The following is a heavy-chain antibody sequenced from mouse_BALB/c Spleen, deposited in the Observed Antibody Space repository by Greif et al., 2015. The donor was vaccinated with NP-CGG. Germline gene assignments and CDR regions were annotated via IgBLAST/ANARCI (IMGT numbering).Heavy chain of an antibody. CDR3: ASGGLGSFAY. Sequence: QVQLQQSGAELVRPGTSVKVSCKASGYAFTNYLIEWVNQRPGQGLEWIGVINPGSGGTNYNEKFKGKATLTADKSSSTAYMQLSSLTSDDSAVYFCASGGLGSFAYWGQGTLVTVSA. CDR1: GYAFTNYL. CDR2: INPGSGGT. V-gene: IGHV1-54*01. D-gene: IGHD4-1*01. J-gene: IGHJ3*01.